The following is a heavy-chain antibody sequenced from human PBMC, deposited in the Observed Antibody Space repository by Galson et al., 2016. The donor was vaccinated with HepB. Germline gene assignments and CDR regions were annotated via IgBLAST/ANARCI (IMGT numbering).Heavy chain of an antibody. CDR2: IYYTGTT. CDR1: GGSISGSTYY. Sequence: SETLSLTCTVSGGSISGSTYYWGWVRQSPGEGLEWIGNIYYTGTTYHNPSLKSRVTISVDTSKDQLSLKLRSVTATDTAVYHCARIYCRTTICCCHCGMDVWGQGITVTVSS. CDR3: ARIYCRTTICCCHCGMDV. V-gene: IGHV4-39*01. D-gene: IGHD2-2*01. J-gene: IGHJ6*02.